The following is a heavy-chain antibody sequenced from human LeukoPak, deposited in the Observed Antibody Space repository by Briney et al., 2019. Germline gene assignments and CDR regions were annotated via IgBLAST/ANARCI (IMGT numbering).Heavy chain of an antibody. D-gene: IGHD4-17*01. CDR1: EFTFSNYE. Sequence: GGSLRLSCAASEFTFSNYEMKWVRQAPGKGLEWVAVISYDGSNKYYADSVKGRFTISRDNSKNTLYLQMNSLRAEDTAVYYCARDDYGDFYFDYWGQGTLVTVSS. V-gene: IGHV3-30*04. J-gene: IGHJ4*02. CDR2: ISYDGSNK. CDR3: ARDDYGDFYFDY.